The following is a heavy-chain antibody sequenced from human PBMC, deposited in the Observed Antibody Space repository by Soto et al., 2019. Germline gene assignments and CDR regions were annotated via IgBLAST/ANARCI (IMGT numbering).Heavy chain of an antibody. D-gene: IGHD1-1*01. V-gene: IGHV3-23*01. CDR3: AKSLRPSALTTYYFDS. J-gene: IGHJ4*02. Sequence: EEQLLESGGGLVQPGGSLRLSCAASGLTFSRYAMSWVRQAPGKGLEWVSVINPSGDITYYGDSVKGRFTISRDKSKNTLSLQMTSLRAEDTAVYYCAKSLRPSALTTYYFDSRGQGTLVTVSS. CDR1: GLTFSRYA. CDR2: INPSGDIT.